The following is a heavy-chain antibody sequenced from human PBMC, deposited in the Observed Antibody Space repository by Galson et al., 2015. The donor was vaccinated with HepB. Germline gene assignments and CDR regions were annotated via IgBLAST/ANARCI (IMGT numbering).Heavy chain of an antibody. CDR1: GDSVSSTSAA. Sequence: CAISGDSVSSTSAAWNWIRQSPSRGLEWLGRTYYRSKWFNDYAVSVKGRITINPDTSKNQFSLQLNSVTPEDTALYYCAREGISITGTTSGVDVWGQGTTVTVSS. V-gene: IGHV6-1*01. CDR2: TYYRSKWFN. D-gene: IGHD1-7*01. J-gene: IGHJ6*02. CDR3: AREGISITGTTSGVDV.